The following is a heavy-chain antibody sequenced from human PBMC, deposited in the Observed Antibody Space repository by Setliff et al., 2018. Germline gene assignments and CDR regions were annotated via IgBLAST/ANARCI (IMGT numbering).Heavy chain of an antibody. CDR1: GFTVSRAW. V-gene: IGHV3-15*07. J-gene: IGHJ6*03. CDR3: AADLPDYGANEGVYYYYYYMDV. D-gene: IGHD4-17*01. Sequence: PGGSLRLSCIASGFTVSRAWMNWVRQAPGKGLQWVGRVKSIGGGGTTDYAAPVKGRFSISRDDSTNTVSLQMNSLKIEDTAVYYCAADLPDYGANEGVYYYYYYMDVWGKGTTVTVSS. CDR2: VKSIGGGGTT.